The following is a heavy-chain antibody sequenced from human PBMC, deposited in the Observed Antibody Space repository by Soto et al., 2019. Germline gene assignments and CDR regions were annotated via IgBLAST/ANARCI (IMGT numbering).Heavy chain of an antibody. CDR1: GFTLSTHC. J-gene: IGHJ4*02. CDR3: VRGSAAVTTQRLFDY. CDR2: ISNDGANT. V-gene: IGHV3-74*01. Sequence: HPGGSLRLSCKASGFTLSTHCMHWVRQAPGKGLVWVARISNDGANTNYVDSVKGRFTISRDIARNTLYLQMNSLRDDDTALYYCVRGSAAVTTQRLFDYWGQGT. D-gene: IGHD6-25*01.